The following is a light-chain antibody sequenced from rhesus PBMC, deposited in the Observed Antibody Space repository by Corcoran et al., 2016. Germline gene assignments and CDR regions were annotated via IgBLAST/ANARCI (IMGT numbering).Light chain of an antibody. CDR1: RSDIGGYDY. CDR3: SSYAGSNTFL. Sequence: QAALTQPRSVSGSPGQSVTISCTGTRSDIGGYDYVSWYQQHPGTAPKLMISEVSKRPSGVSDRFSGSKSGNTASLTISGLQAEDEADYYCSSYAGSNTFLFGGGTRLTVL. CDR2: EVS. V-gene: IGLV2-32*02. J-gene: IGLJ2*01.